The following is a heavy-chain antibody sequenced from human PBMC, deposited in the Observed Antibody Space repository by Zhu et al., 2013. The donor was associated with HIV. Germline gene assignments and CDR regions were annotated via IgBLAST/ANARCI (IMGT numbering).Heavy chain of an antibody. CDR2: INAGNGNT. D-gene: IGHD3-3*01. CDR3: ARASATIFGVVIMTFDY. V-gene: IGHV1-3*01. CDR1: GYTFTSYA. J-gene: IGHJ4*02. Sequence: QVQLVQSGAEVKKPGASVKVSCKASGYTFTSYAMHWVRQAPGQRLEWMGWINAGNGNTKYSQKFQGRVTITRDTSASTAYMELSSLRSEDTAVYYCARASATIFGVVIMTFDYWGQGTLVTVSS.